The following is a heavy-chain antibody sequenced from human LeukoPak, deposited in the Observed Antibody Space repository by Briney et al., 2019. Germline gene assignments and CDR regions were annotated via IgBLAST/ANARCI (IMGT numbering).Heavy chain of an antibody. CDR2: IYYSGST. V-gene: IGHV4-39*01. CDR1: GGSISSSSYY. D-gene: IGHD4-23*01. Sequence: SETLSLTCTVSGGSISSSSYYWGWIRQPPGKGLEWIGSIYYSGSTYYNPSLKSRVTISVDTSKNQFSLKLSSVTAADTAVYYCARHGGDYGGNSDYWGQGTLVTVPS. J-gene: IGHJ4*02. CDR3: ARHGGDYGGNSDY.